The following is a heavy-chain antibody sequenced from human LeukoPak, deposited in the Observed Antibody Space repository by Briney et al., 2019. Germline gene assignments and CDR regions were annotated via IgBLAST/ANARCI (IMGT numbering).Heavy chain of an antibody. Sequence: GASVKVSCKASGYTFTCYYMHWVRQAPGQGLEWMGRINPNSGGTNYAQKFQGRVTMTRDTSISTAYMELSRLGSDDTAVYYCARYITVGATYQHFDYWGQGTLVTVSS. V-gene: IGHV1-2*06. CDR3: ARYITVGATYQHFDY. CDR1: GYTFTCYY. J-gene: IGHJ4*02. D-gene: IGHD1-26*01. CDR2: INPNSGGT.